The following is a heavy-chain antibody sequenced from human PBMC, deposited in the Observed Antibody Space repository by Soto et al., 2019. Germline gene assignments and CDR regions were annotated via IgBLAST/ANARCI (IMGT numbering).Heavy chain of an antibody. D-gene: IGHD5-18*01. CDR1: GGSISSGGVY. Sequence: QVQLQESGPGLVKPSQTLSLTCTVSGGSISSGGVYWSWIRQHPGKGLEWIGYIYYSGSTFYNPSLESRGTISVDTSKNQLSLKLSSVTAADTAVYYCARLRTGGYGYHFDNWGQGTLVTVSS. CDR2: IYYSGST. V-gene: IGHV4-31*03. J-gene: IGHJ4*02. CDR3: ARLRTGGYGYHFDN.